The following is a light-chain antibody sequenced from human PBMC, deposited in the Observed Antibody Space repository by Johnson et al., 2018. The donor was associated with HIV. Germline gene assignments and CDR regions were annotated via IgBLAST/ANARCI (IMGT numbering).Light chain of an antibody. CDR1: SSNIGSNY. CDR2: DHN. Sequence: QSVLTQPPSLSATPGQNITISCSGNSSNIGSNYVSWYQQLPGTAPKLLIYDHNKRPSGIPDRFSGSKSGTSATLGITGLQTGDEADYYCGAWARSLSCFVFGTGTMVTVL. J-gene: IGLJ1*01. V-gene: IGLV1-51*01. CDR3: GAWARSLSCFV.